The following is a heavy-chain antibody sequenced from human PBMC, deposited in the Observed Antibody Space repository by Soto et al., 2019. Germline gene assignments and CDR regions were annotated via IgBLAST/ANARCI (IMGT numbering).Heavy chain of an antibody. V-gene: IGHV4-61*01. CDR2: IYYSGST. J-gene: IGHJ6*02. D-gene: IGHD2-2*01. CDR3: ARLDIVVVPAATQRQYYYYGMDV. CDR1: GGSVSSGSYY. Sequence: SETLSLTCTVSGGSVSSGSYYWSWIRQPPGKGLEWIGYIYYSGSTNYNPSLKSRVTISVDTSKNQFSLKLSSVTAADTAVYYCARLDIVVVPAATQRQYYYYGMDVWGQGTTVTVSS.